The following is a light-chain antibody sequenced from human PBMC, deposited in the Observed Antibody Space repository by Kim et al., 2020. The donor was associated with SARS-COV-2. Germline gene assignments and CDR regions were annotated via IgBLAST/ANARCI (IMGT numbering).Light chain of an antibody. CDR2: QQN. CDR1: KLGDKY. CDR3: QAWDSSTVV. V-gene: IGLV3-1*01. J-gene: IGLJ2*01. Sequence: SYELTQPPSVSVSPGQTASITCSGDKLGDKYVSWYQQKPGQSPVLVIYQQNRRPSGIPERFSGSISANTATLTISGAQAMDEADYYCQAWDSSTVVCGGGTKLTVL.